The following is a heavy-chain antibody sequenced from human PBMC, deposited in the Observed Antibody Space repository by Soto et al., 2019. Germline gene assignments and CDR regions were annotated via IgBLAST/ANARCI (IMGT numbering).Heavy chain of an antibody. J-gene: IGHJ6*02. CDR3: ARAPGGGNSASYYYGMDV. Sequence: EVQLVESGGGLVHPGGSLRISYAAYGFTFISYDMNWVRQAPGKGLEWVSYISTSSSTIYYADSVKGRFTISRDNAKNSLYLQMNSLRDEDTAVYYCARAPGGGNSASYYYGMDVWGQGTTVTVSS. V-gene: IGHV3-48*02. D-gene: IGHD2-21*02. CDR1: GFTFISYD. CDR2: ISTSSSTI.